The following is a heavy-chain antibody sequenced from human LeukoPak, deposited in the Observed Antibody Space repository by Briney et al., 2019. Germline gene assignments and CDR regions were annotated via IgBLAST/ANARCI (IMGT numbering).Heavy chain of an antibody. CDR3: ARDKNVDIVATFDY. Sequence: GGSLRLSCAASGFTFSSYSMNWVRQAPGKGLEWVSSISSSSSYIYYADSVKGRFTISRDNAKNSLYLQMNSLRAEDTAVYYCARDKNVDIVATFDYWGQGTLVTVSS. D-gene: IGHD5-12*01. J-gene: IGHJ4*02. V-gene: IGHV3-21*01. CDR1: GFTFSSYS. CDR2: ISSSSSYI.